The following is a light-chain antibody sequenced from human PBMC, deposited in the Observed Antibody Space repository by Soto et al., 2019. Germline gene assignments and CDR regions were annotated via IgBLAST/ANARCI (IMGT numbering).Light chain of an antibody. CDR2: SNN. CDR1: SSNIGSNT. J-gene: IGLJ2*01. V-gene: IGLV1-44*01. Sequence: QSALTQPPSASGTPGQRVTISCSGSSSNIGSNTVNWYQQLPGTAPKLLINSNNQRPSGVPDRFSASESGTSASLAISGLQSEDEADYYCAAWDDSLNGVILGGGTKLTVL. CDR3: AAWDDSLNGVI.